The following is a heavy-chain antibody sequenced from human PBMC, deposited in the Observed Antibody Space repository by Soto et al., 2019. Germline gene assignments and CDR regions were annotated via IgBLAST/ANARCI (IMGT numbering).Heavy chain of an antibody. CDR2: IFSNDEK. CDR3: ARTAVVPGYFDLLRSSSYYGMDV. CDR1: GFSLSNARMG. D-gene: IGHD3-9*01. Sequence: SGPTLVNPTETXTLTCTVSGFSLSNARMGVSWIRQPPGKALEWLAHIFSNDEKSYSTSLKSRLTISKDTSKSQVVLTMTNMDPVDTATYYCARTAVVPGYFDLLRSSSYYGMDVWGQGTTVTVFS. J-gene: IGHJ6*02. V-gene: IGHV2-26*01.